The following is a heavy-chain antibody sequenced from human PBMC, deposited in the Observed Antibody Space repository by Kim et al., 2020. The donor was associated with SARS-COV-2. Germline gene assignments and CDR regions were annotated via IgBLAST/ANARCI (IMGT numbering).Heavy chain of an antibody. D-gene: IGHD2-2*01. Sequence: GGSLRLSCAASGFTFSTYSMNWVRQAPGKGLEWVSSISSTSAYIYYADAVKGRFTISRDNAKDSLYLQMNSLRAEDTAVYYCARNLVPTTKTYGMEFWGQGNTVTFSS. CDR1: GFTFSTYS. V-gene: IGHV3-21*01. CDR2: ISSTSAYI. CDR3: ARNLVPTTKTYGMEF. J-gene: IGHJ6*02.